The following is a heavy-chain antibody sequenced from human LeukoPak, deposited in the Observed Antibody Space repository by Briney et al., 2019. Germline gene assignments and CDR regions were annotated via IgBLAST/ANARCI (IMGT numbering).Heavy chain of an antibody. D-gene: IGHD1-1*01. CDR3: AKANWVSNADAVW. CDR1: GFTFSGYP. V-gene: IGHV3-30*07. J-gene: IGHJ4*02. CDR2: ISYDGGNK. Sequence: GTSLRLSCAASGFTFSGYPMHWVRQAPGKGLEWVAVISYDGGNKYYADSVKGRFTLSRDDSRNTVYLQLNNLRVEDTAIYYCAKANWVSNADAVWWGQGTQVTVSS.